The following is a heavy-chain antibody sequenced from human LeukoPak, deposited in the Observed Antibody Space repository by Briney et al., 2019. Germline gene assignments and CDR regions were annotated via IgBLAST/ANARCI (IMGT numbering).Heavy chain of an antibody. CDR2: ISSNGGRI. D-gene: IGHD6-19*01. CDR3: VKEDAVAGHYFDY. V-gene: IGHV3-64D*09. Sequence: GGSLRLSCSASGFTFSASAMQWVRQAPGKGLEYVSAISSNGGRIYYADSLKGRFTISRDNSKNTLYLQMTSLRAEDTAVYYCVKEDAVAGHYFDYWGQGTLVTVSS. CDR1: GFTFSASA. J-gene: IGHJ4*02.